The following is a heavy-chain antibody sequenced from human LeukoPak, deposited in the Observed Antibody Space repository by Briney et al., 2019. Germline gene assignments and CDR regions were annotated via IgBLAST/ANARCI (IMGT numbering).Heavy chain of an antibody. CDR2: IIPIFGIA. Sequence: SVMVSCKASGGTFSSYAISWVRQAPGQGLEWMGRIIPIFGIANYAQKFQGRVTITADKSTSTAYMELSSLRSEDTAVYYCARDRLYYYDSSGYYQTPDYWGQGTLVTVSS. CDR3: ARDRLYYYDSSGYYQTPDY. V-gene: IGHV1-69*04. D-gene: IGHD3-22*01. J-gene: IGHJ4*02. CDR1: GGTFSSYA.